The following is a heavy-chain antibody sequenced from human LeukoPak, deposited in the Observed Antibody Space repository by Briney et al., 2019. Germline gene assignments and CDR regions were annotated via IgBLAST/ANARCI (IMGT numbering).Heavy chain of an antibody. CDR3: ARPTTVLYYGMDV. J-gene: IGHJ6*02. V-gene: IGHV4-31*03. Sequence: SQTLSLTCTVSGGSISSGGYYWSWIRQHPGKGLEWIGYIYYSGSTYYNPSLKSRVTISVDTSKNQFSLKLSSVTAADTAVYYCARPTTVLYYGMDVWGQGTTVTVSS. CDR1: GGSISSGGYY. D-gene: IGHD4-17*01. CDR2: IYYSGST.